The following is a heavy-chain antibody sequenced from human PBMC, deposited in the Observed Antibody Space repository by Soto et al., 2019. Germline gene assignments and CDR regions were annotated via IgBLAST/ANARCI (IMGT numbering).Heavy chain of an antibody. CDR2: IYYSGST. CDR3: AREYHYEASRFDP. CDR1: GGSISSGDYY. Sequence: PSETLSLTCTVSGGSISSGDYYWSWIRQPPGKGLEWIGYIYYSGSTYYNPSLKSRVTISVDTSKNQFSLKLSSVTAADTAVYYCAREYHYEASRFDPWGQGTLVTVSS. V-gene: IGHV4-30-4*01. D-gene: IGHD3-22*01. J-gene: IGHJ5*02.